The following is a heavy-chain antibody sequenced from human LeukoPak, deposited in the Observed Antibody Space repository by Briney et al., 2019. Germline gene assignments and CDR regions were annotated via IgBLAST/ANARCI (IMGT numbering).Heavy chain of an antibody. CDR2: ISHDGGTK. CDR1: GFSFSNFA. Sequence: GGSLRLSRAASGFSFSNFAIHWVRQAPGKGLEWLAVISHDGGTKHYADSVKGRFTISRDNSNNSLSLQMNSLSAEDTAVYYCARARGRWHLLPLDFWGQGTLVTVSS. V-gene: IGHV3-30*04. D-gene: IGHD1-26*01. CDR3: ARARGRWHLLPLDF. J-gene: IGHJ4*02.